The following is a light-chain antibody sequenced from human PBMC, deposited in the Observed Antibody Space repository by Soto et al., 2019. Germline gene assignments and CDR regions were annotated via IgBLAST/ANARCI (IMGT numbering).Light chain of an antibody. CDR3: QKYIKWPIT. J-gene: IGKJ5*01. Sequence: EIVRTQSPGTLSVSPGERAPLSCRASQSVSSNLAWYQQKPGQAHRLLISDASTRATGIPARFSGSGSGTEFTLTVSSLQSEEFAVYYCQKYIKWPITCGQGTRLEI. V-gene: IGKV3-15*01. CDR1: QSVSSN. CDR2: DAS.